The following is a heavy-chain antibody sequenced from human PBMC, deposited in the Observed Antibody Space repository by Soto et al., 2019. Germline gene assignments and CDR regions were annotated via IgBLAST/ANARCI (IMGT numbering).Heavy chain of an antibody. V-gene: IGHV4-59*01. CDR1: QGCSSRYY. Sequence: PSRTPEIRSAVYQGCSSRYYWSWIGQSPGKGLEWIGYAYYSGSTDYNPSLKSRVTMAVDTSKNQVSLKLNSVTTADTAVYYCARAVFKACDIWGQGKMV. J-gene: IGHJ3*02. CDR2: AYYSGST. D-gene: IGHD3-16*01. CDR3: ARAVFKACDI.